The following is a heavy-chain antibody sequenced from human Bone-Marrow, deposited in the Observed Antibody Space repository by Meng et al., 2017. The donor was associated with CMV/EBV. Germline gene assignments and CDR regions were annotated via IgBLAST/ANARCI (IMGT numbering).Heavy chain of an antibody. D-gene: IGHD3-3*01. CDR1: GGSFSGYY. Sequence: SETRSLTCAVYGGSFSGYYWSWIRQPPGKGLEWIWYIYYSGSTNYNPSLKSRVTISVDTSKNQFSLKLSSVTAADTAVYYCASFKIFGVVTDACDIWGQGKMVTVPS. J-gene: IGHJ3*02. CDR2: IYYSGST. CDR3: ASFKIFGVVTDACDI. V-gene: IGHV4-59*01.